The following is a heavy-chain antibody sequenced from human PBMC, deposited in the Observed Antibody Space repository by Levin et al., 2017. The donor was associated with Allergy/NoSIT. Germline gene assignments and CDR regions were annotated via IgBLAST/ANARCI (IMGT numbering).Heavy chain of an antibody. V-gene: IGHV1-69*13. CDR3: ARVSGPYDPSGSFDY. CDR1: GGLFISNS. D-gene: IGHD3-22*01. J-gene: IGHJ4*02. CDR2: IVPYFATP. Sequence: SVKGSCKASGGLFISNSISWLRQAPGQRLEWMGGIVPYFATPDYAQKFQDRLTVTADESTRAGYMELSSLRPEDTAVYYCARVSGPYDPSGSFDYWGQGTLVTVSS.